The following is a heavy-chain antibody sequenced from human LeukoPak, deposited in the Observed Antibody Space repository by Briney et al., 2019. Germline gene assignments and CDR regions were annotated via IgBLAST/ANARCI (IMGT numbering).Heavy chain of an antibody. CDR3: AKDRRVERQPYYFDY. V-gene: IGHV3-23*01. D-gene: IGHD1-1*01. CDR2: ISGSGGST. J-gene: IGHJ4*02. CDR1: GFTFSSYA. Sequence: PGGSLRLSCAASGFTFSSYAMSWVRQAPGKGLEWVSAISGSGGSTYYADSVKGRFTISRDNSKNTLYLQMNSLRAEDTAVYYCAKDRRVERQPYYFDYWGQGTLVTVSA.